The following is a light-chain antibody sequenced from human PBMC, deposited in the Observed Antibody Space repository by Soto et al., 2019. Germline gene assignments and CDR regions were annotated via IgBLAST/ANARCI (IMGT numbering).Light chain of an antibody. V-gene: IGKV3-20*01. CDR1: QGISSNH. Sequence: EMVLTQSPGTLSLSPGERATLSCRAGQGISSNHLAWYQQKPGQAPRLLIYGSSTRATGIPDRVSASGSGTDFSLTISRLEPEDSAVYLCQQYGGSPPYTFGQGTKVEIK. CDR2: GSS. CDR3: QQYGGSPPYT. J-gene: IGKJ2*01.